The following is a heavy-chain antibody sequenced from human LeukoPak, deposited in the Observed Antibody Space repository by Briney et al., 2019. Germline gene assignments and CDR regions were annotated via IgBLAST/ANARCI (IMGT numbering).Heavy chain of an antibody. CDR3: ARDRGYSSSSHYYYGMDV. CDR2: IYYSGST. CDR1: GGSISSYY. V-gene: IGHV4-59*01. Sequence: SETLSLTCTVSGGSISSYYWSWIRQPPGKGLEWIGYIYYSGSTNHNPSLKSRVTISVDTSKNQFSLKLSSVTAADTAVYYCARDRGYSSSSHYYYGMDVWGQGTTVTVSS. D-gene: IGHD6-6*01. J-gene: IGHJ6*02.